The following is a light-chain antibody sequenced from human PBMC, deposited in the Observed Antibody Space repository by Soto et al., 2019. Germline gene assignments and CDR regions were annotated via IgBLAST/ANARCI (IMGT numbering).Light chain of an antibody. Sequence: DIVMTQSPLSLPVTPGEPASISCRSSQSLLESDGFNYLDWYLQKPGQSPQLLIYLASKRASGVPDRFSGSGSGTDFTLKISRVEAEDVGVYYCRQALQTHPTVGGGTKVEIK. CDR3: RQALQTHPT. V-gene: IGKV2-28*01. J-gene: IGKJ4*01. CDR2: LAS. CDR1: QSLLESDGFNY.